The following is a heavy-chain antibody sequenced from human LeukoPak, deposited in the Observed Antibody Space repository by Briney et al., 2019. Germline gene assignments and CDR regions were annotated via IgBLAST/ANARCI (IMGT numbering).Heavy chain of an antibody. J-gene: IGHJ3*02. V-gene: IGHV1-2*02. D-gene: IGHD3-22*01. CDR3: ARVVEGYYYDSSALRAFDI. CDR1: GYTFTGYY. Sequence: WASAKVSCKASGYTFTGYYMHWVRQAPGQGLEWMGWINPNNGDTNYAQKFQGRVTMTRDTSISTAYMELSSLRSDDTAVYYCARVVEGYYYDSSALRAFDIWGQGTMVTVSS. CDR2: INPNNGDT.